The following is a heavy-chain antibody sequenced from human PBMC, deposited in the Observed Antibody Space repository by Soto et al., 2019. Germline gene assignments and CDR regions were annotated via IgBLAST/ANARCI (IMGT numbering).Heavy chain of an antibody. Sequence: ASLKVSCKASGYTFTSYGISWVRQAPGQGLEWMGWISAYNGNTNYAQKLQGRVTMTTDTSTSTAYMELRSLRSDDTAVYYCARERCSSTICRYYGSVSAAFDIWGQGTMVTVSS. CDR1: GYTFTSYG. J-gene: IGHJ3*02. CDR3: ARERCSSTICRYYGSVSAAFDI. D-gene: IGHD2-2*01. V-gene: IGHV1-18*01. CDR2: ISAYNGNT.